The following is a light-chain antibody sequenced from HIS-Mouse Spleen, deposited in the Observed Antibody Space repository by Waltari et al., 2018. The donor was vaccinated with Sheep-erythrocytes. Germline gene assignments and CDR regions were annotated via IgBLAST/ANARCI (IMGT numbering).Light chain of an antibody. CDR3: CSYAGSYNHV. CDR1: SSDVGGYNY. CDR2: DVS. J-gene: IGLJ1*01. V-gene: IGLV2-11*01. Sequence: QSALTQPRSVSGSPGQSVTISCTGTSSDVGGYNYVSWYQQHPGKAPKLMIYDVSKRPSGVPDRFSGSKSCNTASLTISGPQAEDEADYYCCSYAGSYNHVFATGTKVTVL.